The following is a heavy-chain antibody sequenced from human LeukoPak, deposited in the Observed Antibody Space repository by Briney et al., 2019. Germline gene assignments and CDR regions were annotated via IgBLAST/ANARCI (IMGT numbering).Heavy chain of an antibody. J-gene: IGHJ4*02. CDR2: ISGSGGST. CDR1: GGSISSSSYY. V-gene: IGHV3-23*01. Sequence: PSETLSLTCTVSGGSISSSSYYWGWIRQPPGKGLEWVSAISGSGGSTYYADSVKGRFTISRDNSKNTLYLQMNSLRAEDTAVYYCAKGRNYGDYRSRFDYWGQGTLVTVSS. CDR3: AKGRNYGDYRSRFDY. D-gene: IGHD4-17*01.